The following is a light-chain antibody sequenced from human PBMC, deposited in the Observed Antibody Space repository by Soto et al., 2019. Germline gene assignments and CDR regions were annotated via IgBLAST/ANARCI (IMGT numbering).Light chain of an antibody. Sequence: DIQMTQSPSSLSASVGDRVTITCRASQGISNYLAWYQQKPGKVPKLLIYAASTLQSGVPSRFSGSGSGTAFTLTIGSLQPEDVATYYCQMYNSAPWTFGQGTKVEIK. CDR3: QMYNSAPWT. CDR2: AAS. J-gene: IGKJ1*01. V-gene: IGKV1-27*01. CDR1: QGISNY.